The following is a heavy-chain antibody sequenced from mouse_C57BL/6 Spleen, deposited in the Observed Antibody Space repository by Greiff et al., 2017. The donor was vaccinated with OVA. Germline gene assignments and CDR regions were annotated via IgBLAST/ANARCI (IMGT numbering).Heavy chain of an antibody. Sequence: VKLMESGPELVKPGASVKISCKASGYAFSSSWMNWVKQRPGKGLEWIGRIYPGDGDTHYNGKFKGKATLTADKSSSTAYMQLSSLTSEDSAVYFCARVGDVDYWGQGTTLTVSS. CDR2: IYPGDGDT. CDR1: GYAFSSSW. D-gene: IGHD1-1*02. V-gene: IGHV1-82*01. J-gene: IGHJ2*01. CDR3: ARVGDVDY.